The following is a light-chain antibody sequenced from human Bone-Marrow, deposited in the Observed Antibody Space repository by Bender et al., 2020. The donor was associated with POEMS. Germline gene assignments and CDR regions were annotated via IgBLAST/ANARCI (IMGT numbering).Light chain of an antibody. Sequence: QSALTQPASVSGSPGQSITISCTGTSSDVGGYNYVSWYQQHPGKAPKLIIYEVTRRPSGVPDRFSGSKSGTSASLAISDIQSEDEGDYYCSSWDDSLSGWVFGGGTKLTVL. CDR1: SSDVGGYNY. J-gene: IGLJ3*02. CDR3: SSWDDSLSGWV. V-gene: IGLV2-14*01. CDR2: EVT.